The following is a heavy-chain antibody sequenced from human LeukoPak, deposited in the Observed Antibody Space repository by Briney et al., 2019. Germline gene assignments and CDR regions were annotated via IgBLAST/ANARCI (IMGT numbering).Heavy chain of an antibody. D-gene: IGHD3-10*01. J-gene: IGHJ4*02. CDR2: ISSSSSTK. CDR3: ARGPLYDSGSYYPGDY. CDR1: GFTFSSYS. V-gene: IGHV3-48*04. Sequence: PGGSLRLSCAASGFTFSSYSMNWVRQAPGKGLEWVSYISSSSSTKYYADSVKGRFTISRDNTKNTLYLQMNSLRAEDTAVYYCARGPLYDSGSYYPGDYWGQGALVTVSS.